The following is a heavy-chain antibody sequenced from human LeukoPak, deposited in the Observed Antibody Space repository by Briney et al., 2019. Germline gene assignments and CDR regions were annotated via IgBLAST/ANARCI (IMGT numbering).Heavy chain of an antibody. CDR2: IYYSGST. J-gene: IGHJ4*02. D-gene: IGHD6-19*01. CDR1: GGSISSYY. V-gene: IGHV4-59*01. CDR3: ARVAVAGLFDY. Sequence: SETLSLTCTVSGGSISSYYWSWIRQPPGKGLEWIGYIYYSGSTNYNPSLKSRVTISVDTSKNQLSLKLSSVTAADTAVYYCARVAVAGLFDYWGQGTLVTVSS.